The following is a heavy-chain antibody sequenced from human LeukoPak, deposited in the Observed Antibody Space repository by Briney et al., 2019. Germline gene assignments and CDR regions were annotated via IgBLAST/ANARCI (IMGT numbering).Heavy chain of an antibody. CDR2: KYYSGNS. Sequence: PSETLSLTCTVSGGSISSSTYYWGWIRQPPGKGLELIGSKYYSGNSYYNPSLKSRVSISVDTSKNQFSLKLSSVTAADTAVYYCARLYYYYGMDVWGQGTTVTVS. CDR1: GGSISSSTYY. CDR3: ARLYYYYGMDV. J-gene: IGHJ6*02. V-gene: IGHV4-39*01.